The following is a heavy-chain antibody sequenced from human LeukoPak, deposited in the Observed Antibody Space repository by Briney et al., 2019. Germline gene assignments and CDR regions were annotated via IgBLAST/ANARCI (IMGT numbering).Heavy chain of an antibody. J-gene: IGHJ4*02. V-gene: IGHV6-1*01. D-gene: IGHD5-24*01. Sequence: SQTLSLTCAISGDSVSSNRAAWIWIKQSPSRGLEWLGRTFYRSKWSNDYALSVKSRITINADTSKNQFSLQLNSVTPEDTAVYYCARNRLWLQSDFDYWGQGTLVTVSS. CDR1: GDSVSSNRAA. CDR2: TFYRSKWSN. CDR3: ARNRLWLQSDFDY.